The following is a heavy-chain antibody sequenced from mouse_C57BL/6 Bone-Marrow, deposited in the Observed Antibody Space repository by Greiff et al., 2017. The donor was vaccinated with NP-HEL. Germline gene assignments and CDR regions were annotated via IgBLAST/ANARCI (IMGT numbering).Heavy chain of an antibody. J-gene: IGHJ4*01. CDR3: ECFYCGYEDAMDY. Sequence: QVQLQQSGPELVKPGASVKLSCKASGYTFTSYGINWVKQRPGQGLEWIGWIYPRDGSTKYNQKFKGKATLTVDKSSSTAYMQLSSLTSEDSAVYDCECFYCGYEDAMDYWGQGTSVTVSS. V-gene: IGHV1-85*01. CDR2: IYPRDGST. CDR1: GYTFTSYG. D-gene: IGHD2-2*01.